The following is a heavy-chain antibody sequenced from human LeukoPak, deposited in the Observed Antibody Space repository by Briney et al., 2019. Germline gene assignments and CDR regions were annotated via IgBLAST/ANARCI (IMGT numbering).Heavy chain of an antibody. V-gene: IGHV1-46*01. D-gene: IGHD3-10*01. CDR3: ARASGSSFLDY. Sequence: ASVKVSCKASGYTFTSYYMHWVGLAPGQGMEWMGIITPSAGSTSYAQTFQGRVTMTRDTPTSTVYMELSSLRSEDTAVYYCARASGSSFLDYWGQGTLVTVSS. CDR2: ITPSAGST. CDR1: GYTFTSYY. J-gene: IGHJ4*02.